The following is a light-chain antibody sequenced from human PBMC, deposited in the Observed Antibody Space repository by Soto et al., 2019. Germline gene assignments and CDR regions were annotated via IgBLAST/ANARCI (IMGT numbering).Light chain of an antibody. J-gene: IGLJ2*01. Sequence: QSVLTQPPSVSGAPGQRVTISCTGSSSNIGAGYDVHWYQQLPGTAPKLLIYGNSNRPSGVPDRFSGSKSGTSASLAITGLQAEDEADYYCQSYDSSLSGYVVFGGGTKATVL. CDR2: GNS. CDR1: SSNIGAGYD. V-gene: IGLV1-40*01. CDR3: QSYDSSLSGYVV.